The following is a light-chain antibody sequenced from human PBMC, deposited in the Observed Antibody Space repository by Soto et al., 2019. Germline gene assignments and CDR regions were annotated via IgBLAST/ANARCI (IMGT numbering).Light chain of an antibody. CDR2: AAS. CDR1: QSISSY. Sequence: DIQMTQSPSSLSASVGDRVTITCRASQSISSYLNWYQQKPGKAPKLLIYAASSLQSGVPSRFSGSGSGTDFTLTISSLQSDDFATYYCQQYHSYSLTFGQGTKVDIK. J-gene: IGKJ1*01. V-gene: IGKV1-39*01. CDR3: QQYHSYSLT.